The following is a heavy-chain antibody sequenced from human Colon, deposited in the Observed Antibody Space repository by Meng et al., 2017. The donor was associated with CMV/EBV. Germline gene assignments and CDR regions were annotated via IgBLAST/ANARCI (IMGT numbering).Heavy chain of an antibody. D-gene: IGHD2-21*01. Sequence: SCAASGFTFSSYAMHWVRQAPGKGLEWVSGINGVGDTTYYADSVKGRFTISRDNSKNTLYLRMIDLRAEDTAMYYCAKDRAYCGSFSCSPNYFDGWGQGNLVTVSS. CDR2: INGVGDTT. CDR1: GFTFSSYA. J-gene: IGHJ4*02. CDR3: AKDRAYCGSFSCSPNYFDG. V-gene: IGHV3-23*01.